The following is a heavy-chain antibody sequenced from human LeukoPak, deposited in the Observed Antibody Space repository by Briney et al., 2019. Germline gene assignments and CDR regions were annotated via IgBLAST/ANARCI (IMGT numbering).Heavy chain of an antibody. D-gene: IGHD6-19*01. CDR3: ASIPSYSSVWFVDY. Sequence: ETLTLPCTVSSGPLRIYYGRWIRQPPEKGLEWIWYIYYSGSTNYNPSLKRRVTISVDTPKTQFYLQLSSVHAAETAGYYCASIPSYSSVWFVDYWGQGTLVTVSS. CDR2: IYYSGST. V-gene: IGHV4-59*13. J-gene: IGHJ4*02. CDR1: SGPLRIYY.